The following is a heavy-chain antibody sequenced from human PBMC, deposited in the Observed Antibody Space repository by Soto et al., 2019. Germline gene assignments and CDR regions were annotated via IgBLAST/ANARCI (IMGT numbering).Heavy chain of an antibody. V-gene: IGHV3-23*01. Sequence: PVGSLRLSCAASGFTFSSYAMSWVRQAPGKGLEWVSAISGSGGSTYYADSVKGRFTISRDNSKNTLYLQMNSLRAEDTAVYYCASSNWNDDYFDYWGQGTLVTVSS. J-gene: IGHJ4*02. CDR3: ASSNWNDDYFDY. CDR1: GFTFSSYA. CDR2: ISGSGGST. D-gene: IGHD1-1*01.